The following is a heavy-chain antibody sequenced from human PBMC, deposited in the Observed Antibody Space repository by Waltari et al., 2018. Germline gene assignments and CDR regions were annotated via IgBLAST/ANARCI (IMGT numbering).Heavy chain of an antibody. Sequence: QIRLVQSGDEIKEPGASVKVSCKASGYTFTSYGISWLRRAPGQGIEWMGWVSPYDGNTNYAPKVQRRVGMTSDTSTTTAYMELRSLTSDDTAMYYCARGDDILTDYYKGLDYWGQGTLVTVSS. D-gene: IGHD3-9*01. V-gene: IGHV1-18*01. CDR3: ARGDDILTDYYKGLDY. J-gene: IGHJ4*02. CDR2: VSPYDGNT. CDR1: GYTFTSYG.